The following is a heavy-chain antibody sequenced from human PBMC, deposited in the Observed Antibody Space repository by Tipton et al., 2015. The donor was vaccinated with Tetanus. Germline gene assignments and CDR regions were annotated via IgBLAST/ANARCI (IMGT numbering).Heavy chain of an antibody. V-gene: IGHV4-59*12. CDR1: GGSISSYY. D-gene: IGHD4-17*01. Sequence: GLVKPSETLSLTCTVSGGSISSYYWSWIRQPPGKGLEWIGYIYYSGTSYISPSLTRRVSIAVDTSRNQFSLNLTSVTVADSAVYFCARGGNEYGDPPDYWGRGTLVTVSS. CDR2: IYYSGTS. CDR3: ARGGNEYGDPPDY. J-gene: IGHJ4*02.